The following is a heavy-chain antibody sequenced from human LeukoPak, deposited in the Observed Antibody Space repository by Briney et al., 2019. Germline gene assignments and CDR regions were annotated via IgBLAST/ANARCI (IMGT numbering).Heavy chain of an antibody. D-gene: IGHD3-16*02. Sequence: PSETLSLTCAGYGESFSGYYWSWIRQPPGKGLEWIGEINHSGSTNYNPSLKSRVTISVDTSKNQFSLKLSSVTAADTAVYYCARGYRQFDYWGQGTLVTVSS. CDR3: ARGYRQFDY. CDR1: GESFSGYY. V-gene: IGHV4-34*01. J-gene: IGHJ4*02. CDR2: INHSGST.